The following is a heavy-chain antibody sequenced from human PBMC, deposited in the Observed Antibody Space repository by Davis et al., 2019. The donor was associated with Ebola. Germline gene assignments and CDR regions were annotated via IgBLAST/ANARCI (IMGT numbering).Heavy chain of an antibody. CDR1: GESFSGYY. CDR3: TSCYGGNSSSLYYYGMDV. J-gene: IGHJ6*02. Sequence: PSETLSLTCAVRGESFSGYYWSWIRQPPGKGLEWIGEINHSGSTNYNPSLKSRVTISVDTSKNQFSLKLSSVTAADTAVYYCTSCYGGNSSSLYYYGMDVWGQGTTVTVSS. D-gene: IGHD4-23*01. CDR2: INHSGST. V-gene: IGHV4-34*01.